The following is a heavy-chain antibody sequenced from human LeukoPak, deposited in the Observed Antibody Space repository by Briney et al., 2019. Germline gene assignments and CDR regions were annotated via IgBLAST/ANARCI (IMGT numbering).Heavy chain of an antibody. CDR1: GFTFSSYE. Sequence: GGSLRLSCAASGFTFSSYEMNWVRQAPGKGLEWVSYISSSGSTIYYADSVKGRFTISRDNAKNSLYLQMYSLRAEDTAVYYCARGYSSSWYKYYFDYWGQGTLVTVSS. CDR3: ARGYSSSWYKYYFDY. D-gene: IGHD6-13*01. V-gene: IGHV3-48*03. J-gene: IGHJ4*02. CDR2: ISSSGSTI.